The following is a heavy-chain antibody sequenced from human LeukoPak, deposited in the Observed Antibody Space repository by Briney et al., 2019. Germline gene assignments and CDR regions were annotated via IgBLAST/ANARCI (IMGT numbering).Heavy chain of an antibody. CDR3: ARDGPYCYNPSCYASWYFDL. J-gene: IGHJ2*01. Sequence: GGSLRLSCAASGFTFSNYAMHWVRQAPGKGLEWVAFISYDGSNEHYTDFVKGRFTISRDNSKSTLNLQMNSLRPEDTAVYYCARDGPYCYNPSCYASWYFDLWGRGTLVTVSS. D-gene: IGHD2-2*01. CDR1: GFTFSNYA. CDR2: ISYDGSNE. V-gene: IGHV3-30*04.